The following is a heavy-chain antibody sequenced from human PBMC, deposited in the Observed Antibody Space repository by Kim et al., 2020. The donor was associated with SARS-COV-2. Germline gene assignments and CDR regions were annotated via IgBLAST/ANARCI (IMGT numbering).Heavy chain of an antibody. V-gene: IGHV3-53*01. Sequence: GGSLRLSCAASGFTVSSNYMTWVRQAPGKGLEWVSVIYSGGSTYYADSVKGRFTISRDNSKNTVYLQMISLRAEDTAVYYCARRFYAMDVWGQGTTVTVSS. J-gene: IGHJ6*02. D-gene: IGHD3-16*01. CDR1: GFTVSSNY. CDR3: ARRFYAMDV. CDR2: IYSGGST.